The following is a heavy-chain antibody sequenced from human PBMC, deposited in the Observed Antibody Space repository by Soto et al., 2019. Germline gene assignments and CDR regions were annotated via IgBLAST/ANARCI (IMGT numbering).Heavy chain of an antibody. CDR3: ARDPPQLGYYMDV. Sequence: ASVKVSCKASGYTFTGYGISWVRQAPGQGLEWMGWISAYNGNTNYAQKLQGRVTMTTDTSTSTAYMELRSLRSDDTAVYYWARDPPQLGYYMDVWGKGTTVTVSS. D-gene: IGHD6-13*01. CDR1: GYTFTGYG. J-gene: IGHJ6*03. V-gene: IGHV1-18*01. CDR2: ISAYNGNT.